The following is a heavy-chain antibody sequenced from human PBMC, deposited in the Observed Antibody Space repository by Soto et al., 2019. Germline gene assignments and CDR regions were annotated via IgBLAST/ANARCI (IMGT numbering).Heavy chain of an antibody. V-gene: IGHV3-21*01. Sequence: GGSLRLSXAASGFTFSSYSMNWVRQAPGKGLEWVSSISSSSSYIYYAASVKGRFTISRDNAKNSLYLQMNSLRAEDTAVYYWARSPPPYYYDSSGPSDYWGQGTLVTVSS. CDR2: ISSSSSYI. CDR3: ARSPPPYYYDSSGPSDY. J-gene: IGHJ4*02. CDR1: GFTFSSYS. D-gene: IGHD3-22*01.